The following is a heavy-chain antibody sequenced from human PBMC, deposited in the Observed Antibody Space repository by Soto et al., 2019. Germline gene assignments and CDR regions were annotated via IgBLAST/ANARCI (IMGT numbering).Heavy chain of an antibody. V-gene: IGHV1-18*01. CDR3: AKDTLGWFDS. D-gene: IGHD2-15*01. J-gene: IGHJ5*01. Sequence: QVQLVQSGTDVKKPGASVKVSCTASGDTFTNYGISWLRQAPGQGLEWMGWISAHTGNTNYAQKLQGRVTMTTDISTNTAYMELRSLRSDDTAVYYCAKDTLGWFDSWGQGTLVTVSS. CDR2: ISAHTGNT. CDR1: GDTFTNYG.